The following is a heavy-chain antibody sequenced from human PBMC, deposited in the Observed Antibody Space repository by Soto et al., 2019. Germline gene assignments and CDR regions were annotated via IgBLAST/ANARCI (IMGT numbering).Heavy chain of an antibody. CDR3: ARAPDCSGGSCYPNNWFDP. CDR1: GFTFDDYG. V-gene: IGHV3-20*01. D-gene: IGHD2-15*01. Sequence: GGSLRLSCAASGFTFDDYGMSWVRQAPGKGLEWVSGINWNGGSTGYADPVKGRFTISTDNAKNSLYLQMNSLRAEDTALYHCARAPDCSGGSCYPNNWFDPWGQGTLVTVSS. J-gene: IGHJ5*02. CDR2: INWNGGST.